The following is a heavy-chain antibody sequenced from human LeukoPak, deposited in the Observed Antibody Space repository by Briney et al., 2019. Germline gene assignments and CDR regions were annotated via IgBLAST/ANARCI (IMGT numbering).Heavy chain of an antibody. V-gene: IGHV3-7*01. Sequence: PGGSLRLSCAASGFTFSSYWMTWVRQGPGKGLEWVANIKPDGSLIYYVDSVKGRFTISRDNAKNSLYLQMNSLGAEDTAVYYCAKWELYSGFYYIDYWGQGTLATVSS. CDR3: AKWELYSGFYYIDY. CDR1: GFTFSSYW. D-gene: IGHD1-26*01. J-gene: IGHJ4*02. CDR2: IKPDGSLI.